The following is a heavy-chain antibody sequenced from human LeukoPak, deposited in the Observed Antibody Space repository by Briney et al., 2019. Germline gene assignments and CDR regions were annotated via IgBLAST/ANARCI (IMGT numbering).Heavy chain of an antibody. V-gene: IGHV3-64*01. J-gene: IGHJ3*02. CDR3: ARGPWKSDYCGGDCDDAFDI. Sequence: PGGSLRLSCAASGFTFSSYAMHWVRQAPGEGLEYVSAISSNGGSTYYANSVKGRFTISRDNSKNTLYLQMGSLRAEDMAVYYCARGPWKSDYCGGDCDDAFDIWGQGTMVTVSS. CDR1: GFTFSSYA. CDR2: ISSNGGST. D-gene: IGHD2-21*02.